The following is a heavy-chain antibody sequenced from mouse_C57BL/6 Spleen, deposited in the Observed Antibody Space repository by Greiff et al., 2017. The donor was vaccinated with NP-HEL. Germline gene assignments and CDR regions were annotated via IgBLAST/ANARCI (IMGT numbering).Heavy chain of an antibody. CDR1: GYTFTSYW. D-gene: IGHD1-1*01. J-gene: IGHJ4*01. Sequence: QVHVKQPGAELVKPGASVKMSCKASGYTFTSYWITWVKQRPGQGLEWIGDIYPGSGSTNYNEKFKSKATLTVDTSSSTAYMQLSSLTSEDSAVYYCARGFITTVVGDYAMDYWGQGTSVTVSS. CDR2: IYPGSGST. V-gene: IGHV1-55*01. CDR3: ARGFITTVVGDYAMDY.